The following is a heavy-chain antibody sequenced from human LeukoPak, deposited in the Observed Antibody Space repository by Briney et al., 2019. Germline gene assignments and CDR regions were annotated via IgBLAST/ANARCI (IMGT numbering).Heavy chain of an antibody. CDR2: IDSSGSII. D-gene: IGHD6-19*01. CDR3: ASTPSSGWTTNWFDP. V-gene: IGHV3-48*03. Sequence: GRSLRLSCAASGFTFSIYEMNWVRQAPGKGLEWVSYIDSSGSIIYYADSVKGRFTISRDNAKNSLYLQMNSLRAEDTAVYYCASTPSSGWTTNWFDPWGQGTLVTVSS. J-gene: IGHJ5*02. CDR1: GFTFSIYE.